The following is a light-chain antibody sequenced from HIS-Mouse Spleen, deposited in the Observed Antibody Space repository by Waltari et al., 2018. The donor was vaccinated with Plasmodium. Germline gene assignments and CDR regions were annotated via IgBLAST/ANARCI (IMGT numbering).Light chain of an antibody. J-gene: IGLJ3*02. V-gene: IGLV3-10*01. Sequence: SYELPQPPSVSVSPGQTARITCSGVALPKQYAFWYQQKSGQAPVLVIYEDSKRPPGIPERFSGSSSGTMATLTISGAQVEDEADYYCYSTDSSGNHRVFGGGTKLTVL. CDR2: EDS. CDR3: YSTDSSGNHRV. CDR1: ALPKQY.